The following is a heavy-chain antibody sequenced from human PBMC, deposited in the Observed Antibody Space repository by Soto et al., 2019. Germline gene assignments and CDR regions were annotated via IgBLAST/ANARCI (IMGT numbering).Heavy chain of an antibody. Sequence: QVQLQESGPGLVKPSETLSLTCTVSGGSISSYYWSWIRQPPGKGLEWIGYIFYSGSTNYNPSLKSRVTISVDTSKTQFSLKLSSVTAADTAVYYCARCRDASTFFDYWGQGTLVTVSS. CDR2: IFYSGST. CDR3: ARCRDASTFFDY. V-gene: IGHV4-59*08. D-gene: IGHD2-15*01. J-gene: IGHJ4*02. CDR1: GGSISSYY.